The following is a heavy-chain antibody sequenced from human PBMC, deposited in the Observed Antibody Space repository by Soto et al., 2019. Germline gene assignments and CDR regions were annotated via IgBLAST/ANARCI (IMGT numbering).Heavy chain of an antibody. D-gene: IGHD5-18*01. J-gene: IGHJ4*02. Sequence: SETLSLTCAVYGGSFSGYYWSWIRQPPGKGLEWIGEINHSGSTNYNPSLKSRVTISVDTSKNQFSLKLSSVTAADTAVYYCARALGPTGAMVKYYFDYWGQGTLVTVSS. V-gene: IGHV4-34*01. CDR3: ARALGPTGAMVKYYFDY. CDR2: INHSGST. CDR1: GGSFSGYY.